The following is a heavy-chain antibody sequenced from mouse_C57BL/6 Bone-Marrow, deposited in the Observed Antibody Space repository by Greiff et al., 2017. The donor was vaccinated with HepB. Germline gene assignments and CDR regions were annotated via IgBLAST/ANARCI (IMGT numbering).Heavy chain of an antibody. J-gene: IGHJ3*01. Sequence: QVQLQQPGAELVKPGASVKLSCKASGYTFTSYWMHWVKQRPGQGLEWIGMIHPNSGSTNYNEKFKSKATLTVEKSSSTAYMQLSSLTSEDSAVYYCARFYYGSSSWFAYWGQGTLVTVSA. D-gene: IGHD1-1*01. CDR3: ARFYYGSSSWFAY. CDR2: IHPNSGST. V-gene: IGHV1-64*01. CDR1: GYTFTSYW.